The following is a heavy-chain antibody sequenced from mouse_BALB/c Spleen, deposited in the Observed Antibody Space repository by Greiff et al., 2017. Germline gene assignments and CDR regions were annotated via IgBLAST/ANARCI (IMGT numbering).Heavy chain of an antibody. D-gene: IGHD1-1*02. CDR3: ARGGSYGYFDV. J-gene: IGHJ1*01. V-gene: IGHV14-3*02. Sequence: VQLQQSGAELVKPGASVKLSCTASGFNIKDSYMHWVKQRPEQGLEWIGRIDPANGNTKYDPKFQGKATITADTSSNTAYLQLSSLTSEDTAVYYCARGGSYGYFDVWGAGTTVTVSS. CDR1: GFNIKDSY. CDR2: IDPANGNT.